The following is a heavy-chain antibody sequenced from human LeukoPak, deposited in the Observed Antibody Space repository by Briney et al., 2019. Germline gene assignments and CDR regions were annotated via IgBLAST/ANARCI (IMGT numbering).Heavy chain of an antibody. D-gene: IGHD4-17*01. CDR1: GFTFNSYG. V-gene: IGHV3-30*18. CDR3: AKDLYGDSDDYGMDV. Sequence: PGRSLRLSCAASGFTFNSYGMHWVRQAPGKGLEWVAFISYDGSNKYYADSVKGRFTISRDNSKNTLYLQMNSLRAEDTAVYYCAKDLYGDSDDYGMDVWGQGTTVTVSS. CDR2: ISYDGSNK. J-gene: IGHJ6*02.